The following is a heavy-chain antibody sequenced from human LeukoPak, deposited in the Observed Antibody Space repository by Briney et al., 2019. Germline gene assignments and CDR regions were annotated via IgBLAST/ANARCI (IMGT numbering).Heavy chain of an antibody. CDR2: ISGSGGST. Sequence: GGSLRLSCAVSGLTFSRYAMNWVRQAPGKGLEWVSAISGSGGSTYYADSVKGRFTISRDNSKNTLYLQMNSLRAEDTAVYYCASNPVLRYFDWYRDYWGQGTLVTVSS. D-gene: IGHD3-9*01. CDR3: ASNPVLRYFDWYRDY. J-gene: IGHJ4*02. V-gene: IGHV3-23*01. CDR1: GLTFSRYA.